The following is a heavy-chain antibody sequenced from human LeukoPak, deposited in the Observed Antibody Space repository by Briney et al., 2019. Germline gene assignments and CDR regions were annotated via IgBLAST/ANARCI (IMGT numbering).Heavy chain of an antibody. J-gene: IGHJ6*03. CDR1: GFTFSDYY. Sequence: KTGGSLRLSCAASGFTFSDYYMSWIRQAPGKGLEWVSYISSSGSTIYYADSVKGRFTISRDNAKNSLYLQMNSLRAEDTAVYYCATRSGSYEYYYYYYMDVWGKGTTVTISS. CDR3: ATRSGSYEYYYYYYMDV. CDR2: ISSSGSTI. V-gene: IGHV3-11*01. D-gene: IGHD1-26*01.